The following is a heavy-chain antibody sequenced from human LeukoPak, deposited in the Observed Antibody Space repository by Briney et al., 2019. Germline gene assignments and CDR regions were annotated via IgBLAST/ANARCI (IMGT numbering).Heavy chain of an antibody. CDR1: GFTFSSYE. CDR2: INSDGSST. CDR3: ANGLTTVVTPGAYELDY. Sequence: GGSLRLSCAASGFTFSSYEMNWVRQAPGKGLVWVSRINSDGSSTSYADSVKGRFTISRDNAKNTLYLQMNSLRAEDTAVYYCANGLTTVVTPGAYELDYWGQGTLVTVSS. J-gene: IGHJ4*02. D-gene: IGHD4-23*01. V-gene: IGHV3-74*01.